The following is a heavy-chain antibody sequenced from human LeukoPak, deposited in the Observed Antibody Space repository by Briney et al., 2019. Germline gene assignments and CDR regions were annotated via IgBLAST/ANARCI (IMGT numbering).Heavy chain of an antibody. CDR1: GGSISSGGYY. Sequence: SETLSLTCTVSGGSISSGGYYWSWIRQHPGKGLEWIGYIYYSGSTYYNPSLKSRVTISVDTSKNQFSLKLSSVTAADTAVYYCARDTAGGDSSGYYPPKFDYWGQGTLVTVSS. D-gene: IGHD3-22*01. CDR3: ARDTAGGDSSGYYPPKFDY. J-gene: IGHJ4*02. V-gene: IGHV4-31*03. CDR2: IYYSGST.